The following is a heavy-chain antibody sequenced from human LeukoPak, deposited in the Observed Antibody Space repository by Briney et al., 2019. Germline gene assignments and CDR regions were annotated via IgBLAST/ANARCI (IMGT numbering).Heavy chain of an antibody. CDR2: ISGSGGST. CDR3: AKDALRGDSSGWGQTHDFDY. D-gene: IGHD6-19*01. CDR1: GFTFSPHA. J-gene: IGHJ4*02. Sequence: GGSLRLSCAASGFTFSPHAMHWVRQAPGKGLEWVSAISGSGGSTYYADSVKGRFTISRDNSKNTLYLQMNSLRAEDTAVYYCAKDALRGDSSGWGQTHDFDYWGQGTLVTVSS. V-gene: IGHV3-23*01.